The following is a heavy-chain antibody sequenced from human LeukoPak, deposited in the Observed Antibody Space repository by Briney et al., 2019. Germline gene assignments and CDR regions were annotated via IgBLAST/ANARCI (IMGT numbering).Heavy chain of an antibody. J-gene: IGHJ6*02. CDR1: GGSFSSYY. D-gene: IGHD4-17*01. CDR2: INHSGST. Sequence: SETLSLTCAVYGGSFSSYYWSWIRQPPGKGLEWIGEINHSGSTNYNPSLKSRVTISVDTSKNQFSLKLSSVTAADTAVYYCARGDLTTVTFMGIYYYYGMDVWGQGTTVTVSS. CDR3: ARGDLTTVTFMGIYYYYGMDV. V-gene: IGHV4-34*01.